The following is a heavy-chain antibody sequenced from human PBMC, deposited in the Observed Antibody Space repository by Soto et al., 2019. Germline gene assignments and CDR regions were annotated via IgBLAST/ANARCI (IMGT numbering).Heavy chain of an antibody. CDR2: ISSSSSTI. CDR3: ARDLCGGGSCYSTDY. D-gene: IGHD2-15*01. CDR1: GFTFSSYS. V-gene: IGHV3-48*02. Sequence: GGSLRLSCAASGFTFSSYSMNWVRQAPGKGLEWVSYISSSSSTIYYADSVKGRFTISRDNAKNSLYLQMNSLRDEDTAVYYCARDLCGGGSCYSTDYWGQGTLVTVSS. J-gene: IGHJ4*02.